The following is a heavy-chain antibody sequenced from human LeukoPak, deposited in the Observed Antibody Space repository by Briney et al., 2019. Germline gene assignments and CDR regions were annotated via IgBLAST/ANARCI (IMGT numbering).Heavy chain of an antibody. Sequence: PGGTLTLSCAASGFNFSTYWMTWVRQAAGEGLEWVANIKEDGSEKYYVVSVKGRFTISRDNAKTSLFLQMNSLRAEDTAVYYCARDRYFQYWGQGTLVTVSS. CDR1: GFNFSTYW. J-gene: IGHJ1*01. D-gene: IGHD1-14*01. CDR3: ARDRYFQY. V-gene: IGHV3-7*01. CDR2: IKEDGSEK.